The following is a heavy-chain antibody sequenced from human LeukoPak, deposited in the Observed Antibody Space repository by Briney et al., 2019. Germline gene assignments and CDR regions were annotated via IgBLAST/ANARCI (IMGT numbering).Heavy chain of an antibody. Sequence: SETLSLTCAVYGGSFSGYYWSWIRQPPGKGLEWIGEINHSGSTNYNPSLKSRVTISVETSKNQFSLKVSSVTAADTGVYYCARTSNRYLAAAGFWFDPWGQGTLVTVSS. J-gene: IGHJ5*02. V-gene: IGHV4-34*01. CDR2: INHSGST. CDR1: GGSFSGYY. D-gene: IGHD6-13*01. CDR3: ARTSNRYLAAAGFWFDP.